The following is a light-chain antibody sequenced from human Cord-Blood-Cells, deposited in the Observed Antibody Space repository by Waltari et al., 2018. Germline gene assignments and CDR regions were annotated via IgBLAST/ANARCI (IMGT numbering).Light chain of an antibody. CDR3: QQYGSSPPWT. CDR1: QSVSSSY. CDR2: GAS. V-gene: IGKV3-20*01. J-gene: IGKJ1*01. Sequence: ELVLTQSPGTLSLSPGERATLSCRASQSVSSSYLAWYQQKPGQAPRLLIYGASRRATGITDRFSGRGSGTYFTLIISRLEPEDFAVYDCQQYGSSPPWTFGQGTNVEIK.